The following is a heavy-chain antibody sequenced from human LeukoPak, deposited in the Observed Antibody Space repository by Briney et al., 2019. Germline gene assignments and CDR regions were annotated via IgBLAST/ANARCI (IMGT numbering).Heavy chain of an antibody. CDR3: AKDQGTESSYYYGMDV. V-gene: IGHV3-30*18. Sequence: GRSLRLSCAASGFTFSSYGMHWVRQAPGKGLEWVAVISYDGSNKYYADSVKGRFTISRDNSKNTLYLQMNSLRAGDTAVYYCAKDQGTESSYYYGMDVWGKGTTVTVSS. CDR2: ISYDGSNK. CDR1: GFTFSSYG. J-gene: IGHJ6*04. D-gene: IGHD1-7*01.